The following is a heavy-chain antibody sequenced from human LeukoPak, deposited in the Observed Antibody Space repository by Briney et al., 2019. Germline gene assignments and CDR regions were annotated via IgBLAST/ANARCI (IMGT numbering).Heavy chain of an antibody. CDR3: AREGIVVVPAAMGPWFDP. Sequence: GRSLRLSCAASGFTFSSYSMNWVRQAPGKGLEWVSSISSSSSYIYYADSVKGRFTISRDNAKNSLYLQMNSLRAEDTAVYYCAREGIVVVPAAMGPWFDPWGQGTLVTVSS. J-gene: IGHJ5*02. CDR2: ISSSSSYI. V-gene: IGHV3-21*01. CDR1: GFTFSSYS. D-gene: IGHD2-2*01.